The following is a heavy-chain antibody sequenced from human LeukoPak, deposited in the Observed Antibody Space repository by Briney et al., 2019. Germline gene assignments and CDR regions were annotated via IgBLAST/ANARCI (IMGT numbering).Heavy chain of an antibody. V-gene: IGHV3-53*01. CDR2: IYSGGST. J-gene: IGHJ4*02. CDR3: ARGRSQWELRHYFDY. D-gene: IGHD1-26*01. Sequence: PGGSLRLSCAASGFTVSSNYMSWVRQAPGKGLEWVSVIYSGGSTYYADSVKGRFTISRDNSKNTLYLQMNSLRAEDTAVYYCARGRSQWELRHYFDYWGQGTLVTVSS. CDR1: GFTVSSNY.